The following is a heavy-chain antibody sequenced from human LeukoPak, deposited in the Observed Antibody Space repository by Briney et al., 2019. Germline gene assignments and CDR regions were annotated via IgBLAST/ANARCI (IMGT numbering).Heavy chain of an antibody. CDR3: AKEQYYYGSGSYPFDY. Sequence: PGRSLRLSRAASGFTFSSYGMHWVRQAPGKGLEWVAVISYDGSNKYYADSVKGRFTISRDNSKNTLYLQMNSLRAEDTAVYYCAKEQYYYGSGSYPFDYWGQGTLVTVSS. J-gene: IGHJ4*02. CDR1: GFTFSSYG. V-gene: IGHV3-30*18. D-gene: IGHD3-10*01. CDR2: ISYDGSNK.